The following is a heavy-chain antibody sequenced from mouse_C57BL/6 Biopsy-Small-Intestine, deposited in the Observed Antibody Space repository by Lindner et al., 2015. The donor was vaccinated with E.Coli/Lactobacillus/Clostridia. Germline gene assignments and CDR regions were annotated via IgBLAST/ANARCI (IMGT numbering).Heavy chain of an antibody. V-gene: IGHV1-69*02. CDR1: GYTFSNYW. Sequence: VQLQESGAALVKPGASVKLSCKASGYTFSNYWIHWVKQRPGQGLEWTGEINPSDSYTSYNEKFKGKATLTVDKSSSTAYMQLSSLTSEDSAVFYCVSGTGYWGQGTTLTVSS. D-gene: IGHD4-1*01. CDR3: VSGTGY. J-gene: IGHJ2*01. CDR2: INPSDSYT.